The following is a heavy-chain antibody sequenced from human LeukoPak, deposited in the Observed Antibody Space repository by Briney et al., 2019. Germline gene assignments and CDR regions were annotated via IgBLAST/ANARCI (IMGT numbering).Heavy chain of an antibody. CDR3: ARVSRDCSITSCYNDAFDI. CDR2: INPSGGST. Sequence: ASVKVSCKASGYTFTNYGIGWVRQAPGQGLEWMGVINPSGGSTNYAQKFQGRVTMTRDTSTSTVYMELSSLRSEDTALYYCARVSRDCSITSCYNDAFDIWGQGTMVTVS. D-gene: IGHD2-2*02. V-gene: IGHV1-46*01. J-gene: IGHJ3*02. CDR1: GYTFTNYG.